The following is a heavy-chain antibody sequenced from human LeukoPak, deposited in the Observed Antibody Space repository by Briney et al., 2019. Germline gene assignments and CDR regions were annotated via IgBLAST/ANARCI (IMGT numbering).Heavy chain of an antibody. V-gene: IGHV3-23*01. J-gene: IGHJ4*02. CDR2: ISGSGGST. CDR1: GFTFSSYA. CDR3: AKGRYSSSWYLGQYYFDY. D-gene: IGHD6-13*01. Sequence: GGSLRLSCAASGFTFSSYAMSWVRQAPGKGLEWVSAISGSGGSTYYADSVKDRFTISRDNSKNTLYLQMNSLRAEDTAVYYCAKGRYSSSWYLGQYYFDYWGQGTLVTVSS.